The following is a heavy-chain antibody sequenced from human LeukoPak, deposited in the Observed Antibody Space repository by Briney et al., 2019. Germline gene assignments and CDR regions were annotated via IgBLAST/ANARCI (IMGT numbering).Heavy chain of an antibody. Sequence: ASVKVSCKASGGTFSSYAISWVRQAPGQGLEWMGGIIPIFGTANYAQKFQGRVTITTDGSTSTAYMELSSLRSEDTAVYHCARDWKGAKDAFDIWGQGTMVTVSS. CDR1: GGTFSSYA. V-gene: IGHV1-69*05. CDR2: IIPIFGTA. J-gene: IGHJ3*02. D-gene: IGHD1-26*01. CDR3: ARDWKGAKDAFDI.